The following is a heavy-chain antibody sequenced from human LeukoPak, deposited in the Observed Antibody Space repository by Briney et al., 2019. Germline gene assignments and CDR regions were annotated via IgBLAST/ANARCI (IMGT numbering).Heavy chain of an antibody. V-gene: IGHV3-7*03. J-gene: IGHJ6*02. D-gene: IGHD3-10*01. CDR1: GFTSSSYW. Sequence: GGSLRLSCAASGFTSSSYWMSWVRQAPGKGLEWVANIKQDGSEKYYVDSVKGRFTISRDNAKNSLYLQMNSLRAEDTAVYYCARDLGADPLLWFGELLAPPYYYYGMDVWGQGTTVTVSS. CDR3: ARDLGADPLLWFGELLAPPYYYYGMDV. CDR2: IKQDGSEK.